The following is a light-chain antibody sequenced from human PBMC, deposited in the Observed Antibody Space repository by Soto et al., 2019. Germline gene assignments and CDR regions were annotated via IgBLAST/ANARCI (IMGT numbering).Light chain of an antibody. CDR2: PAS. CDR1: QGLSSS. V-gene: IGKV1-9*01. CDR3: QQLNAYPLT. Sequence: DIQLTQSPSFLSASVGDRVTITCRASQGLSSSLAWYQQRPGKAPQLLIYPASTLQSGVPARFSGSGSGTEFTLTISNLQSEDFATYYCQQLNAYPLTFGGGTKVEIK. J-gene: IGKJ4*01.